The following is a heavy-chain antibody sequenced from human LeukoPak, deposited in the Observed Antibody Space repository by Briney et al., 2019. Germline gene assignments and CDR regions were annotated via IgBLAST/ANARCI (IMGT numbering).Heavy chain of an antibody. V-gene: IGHV5-51*01. J-gene: IGHJ3*02. CDR1: GYSFTSYW. D-gene: IGHD2-15*01. CDR3: ARRYSFTLDAFDI. Sequence: GESLKISCKGSGYSFTSYWIGWVRQMPGKGLEWMGIIYPGDSDTRYSPSFQGQVTITADKSISTAYLQWSSLKASDTAMYYCARRYSFTLDAFDIWGQGTMVTVSS. CDR2: IYPGDSDT.